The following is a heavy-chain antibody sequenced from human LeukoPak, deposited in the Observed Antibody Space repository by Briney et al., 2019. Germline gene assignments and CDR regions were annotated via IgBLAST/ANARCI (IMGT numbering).Heavy chain of an antibody. CDR3: ARAVSGFTQGAFDV. D-gene: IGHD1-26*01. CDR2: ISSDSRTI. CDR1: GFTFSSYE. Sequence: GGSLRLSCAASGFTFSSYEMNWVRQAPGKGLEWVSYISSDSRTIYYADSVKGRFTISRDNAKNSLYLQMNSLRVEDTAVYYCARAVSGFTQGAFDVWGQGTMVTVSS. V-gene: IGHV3-48*03. J-gene: IGHJ3*01.